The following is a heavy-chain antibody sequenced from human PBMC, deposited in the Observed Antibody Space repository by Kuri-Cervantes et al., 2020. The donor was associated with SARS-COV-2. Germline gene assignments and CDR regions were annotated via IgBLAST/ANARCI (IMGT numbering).Heavy chain of an antibody. CDR3: AKDEGGDGSIGY. V-gene: IGHV3-7*01. D-gene: IGHD4-17*01. CDR1: GFTFSSYW. J-gene: IGHJ4*02. CDR2: IKQDGSEK. Sequence: GESLKISCAASGFTFSSYWMSWVRQAPGKGLEWVANIKQDGSEKYYVDSVKGRFTISRDNAKNSLYLQMNSLRAEDTAVYYCAKDEGGDGSIGYWGQGTLVTVSS.